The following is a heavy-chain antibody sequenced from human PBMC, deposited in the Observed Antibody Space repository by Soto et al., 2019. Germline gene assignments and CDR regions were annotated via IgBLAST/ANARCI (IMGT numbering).Heavy chain of an antibody. V-gene: IGHV1-2*02. Sequence: QVQLVQSGAEVKKPGASVKVSCKTSGYTFTGYYMHWVRQAPGQGVEWMGWINPKSGGTYYIQKSQGMVTMTKDPSISTAYRYPSALRADDTAIYYCAQPNSDDDDDFDYWYQGTLVTV. CDR2: INPKSGGT. CDR3: AQPNSDDDDDFDY. CDR1: GYTFTGYY. D-gene: IGHD5-12*01. J-gene: IGHJ4*01.